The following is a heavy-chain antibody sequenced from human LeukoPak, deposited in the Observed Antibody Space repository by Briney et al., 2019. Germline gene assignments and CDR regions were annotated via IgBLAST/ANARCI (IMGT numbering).Heavy chain of an antibody. CDR3: ARRRGYSYGRNNYYFDY. CDR2: INRDGSEK. Sequence: RPGGSLRLSCAASGFNFSNYWMSRVRQTPGKGLEWVANINRDGSEKYYVDSVEGQFTISRDNAKNSLFLQMNSLRVEDTAVYYCARRRGYSYGRNNYYFDYWGQGTLVTVSS. D-gene: IGHD5-18*01. J-gene: IGHJ4*02. V-gene: IGHV3-7*03. CDR1: GFNFSNYW.